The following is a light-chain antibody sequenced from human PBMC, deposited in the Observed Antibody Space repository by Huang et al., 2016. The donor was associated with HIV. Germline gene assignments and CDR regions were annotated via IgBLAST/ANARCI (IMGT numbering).Light chain of an antibody. CDR1: QTVTNNY. CDR3: QQFGSSPPYS. Sequence: IVLTQSPDTLSLSPGERATLSCRASQTVTNNYLAWYPQRPGQAPRLLIYGASTRATGIPERFSGSGSGREFTLTISRLEPKDFVGYYWQQFGSSPPYSFGQGTKLEIK. CDR2: GAS. V-gene: IGKV3-20*01. J-gene: IGKJ2*03.